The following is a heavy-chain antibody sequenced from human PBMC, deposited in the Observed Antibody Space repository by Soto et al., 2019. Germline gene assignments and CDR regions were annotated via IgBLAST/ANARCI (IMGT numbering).Heavy chain of an antibody. J-gene: IGHJ6*04. CDR2: ISGSGGST. V-gene: IGHV3-23*01. CDR3: ANRTGVLLWFRECPGPGMDV. CDR1: GFTFSSYA. D-gene: IGHD3-10*01. Sequence: LWCTASGFTFSSYAMSWVRQAPGKGLEWVSAISGSGGSTYYADSVKGRFTISRDNSKTTRYRQMNSLRAEDTDVYSCANRTGVLLWFRECPGPGMDVGGEWTTVTVST.